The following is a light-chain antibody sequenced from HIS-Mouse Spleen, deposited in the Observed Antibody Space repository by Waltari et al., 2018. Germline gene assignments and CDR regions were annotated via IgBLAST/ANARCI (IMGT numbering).Light chain of an antibody. J-gene: IGLJ2*01. V-gene: IGLV3-21*03. CDR1: NIGSKS. CDR3: QVWDSSSDHVV. CDR2: DDS. Sequence: SYVLTQPPSVSVAPGKTARITCGGNNIGSKSVPWYQQKPGQAPVLVVYDDSYRPSGIPERFSGSNSGNTATLTISRVEAGDEADYYCQVWDSSSDHVVFGGGTKLTVL.